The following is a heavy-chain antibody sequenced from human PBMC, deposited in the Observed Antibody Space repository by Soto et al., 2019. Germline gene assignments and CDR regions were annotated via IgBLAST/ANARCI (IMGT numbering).Heavy chain of an antibody. J-gene: IGHJ6*02. Sequence: ASVKVSCKASGGTFSSYAISWVRQAPGQGLEWMGGIIPIFGTANYAQKFQGRVTITADESTSTAYMELSSLRSEDTAVYYCASLVGATYRNYYYYGMDVWGQGTTVTVSS. CDR1: GGTFSSYA. V-gene: IGHV1-69*13. CDR3: ASLVGATYRNYYYYGMDV. CDR2: IIPIFGTA. D-gene: IGHD1-26*01.